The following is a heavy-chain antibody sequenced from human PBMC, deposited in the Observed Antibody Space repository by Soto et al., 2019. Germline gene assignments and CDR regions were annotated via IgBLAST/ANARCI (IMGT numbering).Heavy chain of an antibody. CDR3: ARDVESSGRLEYFQH. Sequence: ESGGGLIQPGGSLRLSCAASGFTVSSNYMSWVRQAPGKGLEWVSVIYSGGSTYYADSVKGRFTISRDNSKNTLYLQMNSLRAEDTAVYYCARDVESSGRLEYFQHWGQGTLVTVSS. CDR1: GFTVSSNY. CDR2: IYSGGST. J-gene: IGHJ1*01. D-gene: IGHD3-22*01. V-gene: IGHV3-53*01.